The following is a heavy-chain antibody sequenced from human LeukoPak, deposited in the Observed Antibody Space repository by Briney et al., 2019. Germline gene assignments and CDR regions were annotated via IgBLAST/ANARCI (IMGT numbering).Heavy chain of an antibody. J-gene: IGHJ4*02. Sequence: GGSLRLSCAASGFSFSSYDMNWVRQAPGKGLEWVSSISRSGGSTYYVDSVKGRFTISRDNSQNTLYLQMDSLRAEDTALYYCAKEGTSGYYVNYWGQGTLVTVSS. D-gene: IGHD3-22*01. CDR1: GFSFSSYD. CDR2: ISRSGGST. V-gene: IGHV3-23*01. CDR3: AKEGTSGYYVNY.